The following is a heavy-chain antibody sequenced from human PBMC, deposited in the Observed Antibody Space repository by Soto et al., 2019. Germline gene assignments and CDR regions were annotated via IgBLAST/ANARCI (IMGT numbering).Heavy chain of an antibody. V-gene: IGHV5-51*01. D-gene: IGHD3-22*01. Sequence: GESLKISCKGSGYSFTSYWIGWVRQMPGKGLEWMGIIYPGDSDTRSSPSFQGQVTISADKSISTAYLQWSSLKASDTAMYYCASPGYYDSSGYFDAFDIWGQGTMVTVSS. J-gene: IGHJ3*02. CDR2: IYPGDSDT. CDR1: GYSFTSYW. CDR3: ASPGYYDSSGYFDAFDI.